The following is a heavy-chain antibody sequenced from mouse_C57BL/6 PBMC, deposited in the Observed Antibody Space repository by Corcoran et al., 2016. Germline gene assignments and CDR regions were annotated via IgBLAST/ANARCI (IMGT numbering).Heavy chain of an antibody. V-gene: IGHV1-75*01. D-gene: IGHD2-4*01. Sequence: QVQLQQSGPELVKPGASVKISCKASGYTFTDYYINWVKQRPGQGLEWIGWIFPGSGSTYYNEKFKGKATLTVDKSSSTAYMLLSSLTSEDSAVYFCARWKGDYDVSLYYAMDYWGQGTSVTVSS. CDR1: GYTFTDYY. J-gene: IGHJ4*01. CDR3: ARWKGDYDVSLYYAMDY. CDR2: IFPGSGST.